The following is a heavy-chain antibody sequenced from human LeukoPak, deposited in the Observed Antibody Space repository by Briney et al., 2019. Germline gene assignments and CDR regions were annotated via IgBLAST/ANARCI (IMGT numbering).Heavy chain of an antibody. J-gene: IGHJ6*03. CDR3: AKDARPNIAAAGRDYYMDV. CDR2: ISGSGGST. D-gene: IGHD6-13*01. Sequence: PGGSLRLSCAASGFTFSSYAMSWVRQAPGKGLEWVSAISGSGGSTYYADSVKGRFTISRDNSKNTLYLQMNSLRAEDTAVYYCAKDARPNIAAAGRDYYMDVWGKGTTVTVSS. V-gene: IGHV3-23*01. CDR1: GFTFSSYA.